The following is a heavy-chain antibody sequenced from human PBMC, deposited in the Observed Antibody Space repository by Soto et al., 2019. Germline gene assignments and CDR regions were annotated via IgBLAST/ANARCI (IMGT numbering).Heavy chain of an antibody. CDR2: ISGSDGKT. CDR1: GFSFSSYA. J-gene: IGHJ4*02. D-gene: IGHD3-3*01. CDR3: ARWSYLDY. Sequence: PRGSLRLSCAASGFSFSSYAMSWVRQAPGKGLQWVSTISGSDGKTFYADSVKGRFSISRDTSKNTLYLQMKSLRADDTAVYYWARWSYLDYWGKGNWVTVSS. V-gene: IGHV3-23*01.